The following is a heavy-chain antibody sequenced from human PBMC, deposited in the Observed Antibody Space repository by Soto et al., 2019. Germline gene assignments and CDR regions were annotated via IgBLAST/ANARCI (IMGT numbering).Heavy chain of an antibody. J-gene: IGHJ2*01. Sequence: QITLKESGPTLVKPTQTLTLTCTFSGFSLETSGMGMSWIRQPPGKALEWLALIYWDDDKRYSPSMRNRLTIPKDTSKNQVVLTFTNMDPVDTATYCFVHCVYHHDKRGHYSYRYLDLRGRGTLGTVSP. CDR2: IYWDDDK. D-gene: IGHD3-22*01. CDR3: VHCVYHHDKRGHYSYRYLDL. CDR1: GFSLETSGMG. V-gene: IGHV2-5*02.